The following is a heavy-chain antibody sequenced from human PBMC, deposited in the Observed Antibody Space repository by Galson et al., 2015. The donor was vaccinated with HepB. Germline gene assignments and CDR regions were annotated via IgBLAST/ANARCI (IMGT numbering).Heavy chain of an antibody. J-gene: IGHJ4*01. D-gene: IGHD3-10*01. Sequence: SLRLSCAASGFTFSAYAMSWVRQAPGEGLEWVSTINYSGSGTYYPDSVKGRITISRDNYKNTLHLQMDSLRAEDTAIYYCVKGTGSGGIHYSDYWGHGTLVTVSS. CDR1: GFTFSAYA. CDR2: INYSGSGT. V-gene: IGHV3-23*01. CDR3: VKGTGSGGIHYSDY.